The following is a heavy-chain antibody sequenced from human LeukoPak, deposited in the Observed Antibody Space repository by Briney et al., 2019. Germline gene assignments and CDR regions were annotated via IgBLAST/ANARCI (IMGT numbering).Heavy chain of an antibody. CDR3: ARSLLLREFDY. J-gene: IGHJ4*02. CDR2: ISGSGGST. D-gene: IGHD2-15*01. CDR1: GFTFSSYA. V-gene: IGHV3-23*01. Sequence: GGSLRLSCAASGFTFSSYAMSWVRQAPGKGLEWVSAISGSGGSTYYADSVKGRFTISRDNAKNSLYLQMNSLRAEDTAVYYCARSLLLREFDYWGQGTLVTVSS.